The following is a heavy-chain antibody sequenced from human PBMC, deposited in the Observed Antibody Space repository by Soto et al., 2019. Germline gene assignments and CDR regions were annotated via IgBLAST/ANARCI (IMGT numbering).Heavy chain of an antibody. CDR2: IHKTGTIT. CDR1: GFTFSTYA. Sequence: EGQVVKSGGDLVQPGDSLTISCAASGFTFSTYAMSWVRQAPGKGLEWVSGIHKTGTITFYADSVKGRFTISRDNSKNTLDLNMRSLRDGDTAVYYCVRDLNYKFFFDLWGQGTLVTVSS. J-gene: IGHJ4*02. V-gene: IGHV3-23*05. CDR3: VRDLNYKFFFDL. D-gene: IGHD3-10*01.